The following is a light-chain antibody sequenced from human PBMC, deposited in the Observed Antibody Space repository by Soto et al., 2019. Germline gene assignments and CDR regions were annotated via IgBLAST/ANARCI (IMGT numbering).Light chain of an antibody. Sequence: DIQLTQSPSFLSASVGDRVTITCRASQGISNYLAWYQRKPGKAPKLLIYTASTLQSGVPSRFSGSGSGTEFTLTISSLQPEDFAADDCQQLYSYPLTCGGGTKVEIK. CDR1: QGISNY. CDR3: QQLYSYPLT. CDR2: TAS. J-gene: IGKJ4*01. V-gene: IGKV1-9*01.